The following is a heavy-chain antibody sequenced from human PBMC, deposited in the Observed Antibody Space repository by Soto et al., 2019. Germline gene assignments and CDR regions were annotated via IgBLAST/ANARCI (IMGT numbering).Heavy chain of an antibody. Sequence: QVQLQESGPGLVKPSETMSLTCTVSGVSLSNSYCSWARQPPGKGLEWIGHIWSSGSTNYNPSLRRRVTLSVYTSQNQVSLQLSSVTAPDTAVYYFAKGGGSYTTGWYNDYWGQGTLVTVSS. CDR2: IWSSGST. CDR3: AKGGGSYTTGWYNDY. D-gene: IGHD6-19*01. V-gene: IGHV4-4*08. J-gene: IGHJ4*02. CDR1: GVSLSNSY.